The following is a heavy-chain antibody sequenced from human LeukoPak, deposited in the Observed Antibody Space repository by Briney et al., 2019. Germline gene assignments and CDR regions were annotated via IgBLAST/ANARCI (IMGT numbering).Heavy chain of an antibody. CDR1: GFTFSSYE. CDR2: ISSSGSTI. V-gene: IGHV3-48*03. CDR3: AELGITMIGGV. D-gene: IGHD3-10*02. J-gene: IGHJ6*04. Sequence: GGSLRLSCAASGFTFSSYEMNWGRQAPGQGLEWVSYISSSGSTIYYADSVKGRFTISRDNAKNSLYLQMNSLRAEDTAVYYCAELGITMIGGVWGKGTTVTISS.